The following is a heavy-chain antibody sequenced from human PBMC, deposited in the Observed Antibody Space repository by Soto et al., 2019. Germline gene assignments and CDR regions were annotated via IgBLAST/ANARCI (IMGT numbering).Heavy chain of an antibody. CDR2: INPSGGST. D-gene: IGHD5-12*01. V-gene: IGHV1-46*01. CDR1: GYTFSTYY. CDR3: ARRIVATETFDY. J-gene: IGHJ4*02. Sequence: ASVKVSCKASGYTFSTYYMHWVRQAPGQGYEWMGIINPSGGSTTYAQKFQGRVTMTRDTSTTTVYMELSSLKSEDTAVYYCARRIVATETFDYWGQGTLVTVSS.